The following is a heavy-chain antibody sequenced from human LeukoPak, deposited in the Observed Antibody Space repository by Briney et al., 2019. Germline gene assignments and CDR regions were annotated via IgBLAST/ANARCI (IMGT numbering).Heavy chain of an antibody. CDR1: GYSISSGYY. V-gene: IGHV4-38-2*02. D-gene: IGHD3-10*01. Sequence: SETPSLTRTVSGYSISSGYYWGWIRQPPGKGLEWIGSIYHSGTTYYNPSLKSRVTISVDTSKNQFSLRLTSVTAADTAVYYCARDQDYYGSGSYWNYWGQGTLVTVSS. CDR3: ARDQDYYGSGSYWNY. CDR2: IYHSGTT. J-gene: IGHJ4*02.